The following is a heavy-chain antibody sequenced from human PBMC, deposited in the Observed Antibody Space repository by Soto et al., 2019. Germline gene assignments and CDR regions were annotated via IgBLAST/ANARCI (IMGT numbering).Heavy chain of an antibody. J-gene: IGHJ4*02. D-gene: IGHD1-1*01. V-gene: IGHV1-69*02. CDR2: IIPILGIA. CDR1: GGTFSSYT. CDR3: ARGDWNGDY. Sequence: QVQLVQSGAEVKKPGSSVKVSCKASGGTFSSYTISWVRQAPGQGLEWMGRIIPILGIANYAQKFQGRVTITADKSTGTAYMERSSLRSEDTAVYYCARGDWNGDYWGQGTLVTVSS.